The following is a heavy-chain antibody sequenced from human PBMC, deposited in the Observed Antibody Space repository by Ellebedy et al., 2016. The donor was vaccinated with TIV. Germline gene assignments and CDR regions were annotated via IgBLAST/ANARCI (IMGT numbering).Heavy chain of an antibody. D-gene: IGHD6-13*01. CDR1: GFTFSSYG. Sequence: GESLKISCAASGFTFSSYGMHWVRQAPGKGLEWVAVIWYDGSNKYYADSVKGRFTISRDNSKNTLYLQMNSLRAEDTAVYYCTKDSGFVAALGTGNWGPGTLVTVSS. J-gene: IGHJ4*02. V-gene: IGHV3-33*06. CDR2: IWYDGSNK. CDR3: TKDSGFVAALGTGN.